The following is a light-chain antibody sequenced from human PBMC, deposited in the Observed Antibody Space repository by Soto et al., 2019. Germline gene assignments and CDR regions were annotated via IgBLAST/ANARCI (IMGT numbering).Light chain of an antibody. J-gene: IGKJ5*01. CDR2: DAS. CDR3: QQCNNCPPGIT. CDR1: QHISIY. V-gene: IGKV3-11*01. Sequence: SVLTQCPATLSLSTGARATLSYRASQHISIYLAWYQQKPGQAPRLLIYDASNRATGIPARFSGSGSAKDFTLNISSLEPEDFAVYYCQQCNNCPPGITFGPGTRLEIK.